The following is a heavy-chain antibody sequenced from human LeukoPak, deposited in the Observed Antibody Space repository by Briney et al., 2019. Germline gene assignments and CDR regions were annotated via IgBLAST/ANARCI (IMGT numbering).Heavy chain of an antibody. CDR3: ARDGRYSNDAFDI. V-gene: IGHV1-69*13. CDR2: IIPIFGTA. D-gene: IGHD4-11*01. Sequence: SVKVSCKASGGTFSSYAISWVRQAPGQGLEWMGGIIPIFGTANYAQKFQGRVTITADESTSTAYMELSGLRSEDTAVYYCARDGRYSNDAFDIWGQGTMVTVSS. J-gene: IGHJ3*02. CDR1: GGTFSSYA.